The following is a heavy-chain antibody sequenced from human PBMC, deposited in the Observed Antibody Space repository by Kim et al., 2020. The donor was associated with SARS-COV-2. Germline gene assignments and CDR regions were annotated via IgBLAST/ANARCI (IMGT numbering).Heavy chain of an antibody. J-gene: IGHJ4*02. D-gene: IGHD6-19*01. CDR2: ISYDGSNK. V-gene: IGHV3-30*18. CDR1: GFTFSSYG. Sequence: GGSLRLSCAASGFTFSSYGMHWVRQAPGKGLECVAVISYDGSNKKYADSVKGRFTISRDNSKNTLYLQMNSLRAEDTAVYYCANSLHSSGWDYPPYFDYWGQGTLVTVSS. CDR3: ANSLHSSGWDYPPYFDY.